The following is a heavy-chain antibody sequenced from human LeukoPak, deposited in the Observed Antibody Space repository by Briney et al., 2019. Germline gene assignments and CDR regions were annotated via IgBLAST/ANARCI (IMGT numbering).Heavy chain of an antibody. CDR1: GDSVSRSY. D-gene: IGHD3-22*01. CDR2: IYAAESS. CDR3: VRGRNDRSYYFDY. Sequence: PSETLSLTCTVSGDSVSRSYWGWIRQSAGKGLEWIGRIYAAESSKYNPSLRGRVSISIDTSASQFSLRLNSMTAADTAVYYCVRGRNDRSYYFDYWGQGVLVTVSS. V-gene: IGHV4-4*07. J-gene: IGHJ4*02.